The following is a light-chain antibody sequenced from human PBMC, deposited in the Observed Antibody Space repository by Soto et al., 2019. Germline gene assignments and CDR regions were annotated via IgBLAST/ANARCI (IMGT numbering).Light chain of an antibody. CDR1: SSDVGGYNF. Sequence: QSALTQPASVSGSPGQSITISCTGTSSDVGGYNFVTWYQQYPGKAPKLVIHDVTRRPSGVSNRSSGSKSGTTASLTISGLQAEDEADYYCCSYTSSTSYVFGTGTKVTVL. CDR3: CSYTSSTSYV. J-gene: IGLJ1*01. CDR2: DVT. V-gene: IGLV2-14*01.